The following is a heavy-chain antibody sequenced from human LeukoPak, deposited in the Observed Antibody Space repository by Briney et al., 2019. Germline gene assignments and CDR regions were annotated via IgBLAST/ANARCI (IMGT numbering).Heavy chain of an antibody. CDR3: ARGRTYNWGWLVY. J-gene: IGHJ4*02. V-gene: IGHV3-74*01. CDR2: INSDGSST. Sequence: PGGSLRLSCAASGFTFSSYWMHWVRHAPGKGLVWVSRINSDGSSTSYADSVKGRFTISRDNAKNTLYLQMNSLRAEDTAVYYCARGRTYNWGWLVYWGEGTLVTVSS. CDR1: GFTFSSYW. D-gene: IGHD7-27*01.